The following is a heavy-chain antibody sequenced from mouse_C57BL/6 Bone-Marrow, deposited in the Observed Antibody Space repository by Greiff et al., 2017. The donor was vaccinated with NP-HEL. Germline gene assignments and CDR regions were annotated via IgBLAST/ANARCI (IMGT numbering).Heavy chain of an antibody. CDR2: ISYDGSN. CDR1: GYSITSGYY. Sequence: VQLQQSGPGLVKPSQSLSLTCSVTGYSITSGYYWNWIRQFPGNKLEWMGYISYDGSNNYNPSLKNRISITRDTSKNQFFLKLNSVTTEDTATYYCARGRWLLLYFDYWGQGTTLTVSS. D-gene: IGHD2-3*01. J-gene: IGHJ2*01. V-gene: IGHV3-6*01. CDR3: ARGRWLLLYFDY.